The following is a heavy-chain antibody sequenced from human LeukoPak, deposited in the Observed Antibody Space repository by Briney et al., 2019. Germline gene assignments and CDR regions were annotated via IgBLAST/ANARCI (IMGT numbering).Heavy chain of an antibody. CDR1: GGSFSGCY. V-gene: IGHV4-34*01. Sequence: SETLSLTCAVYGGSFSGCYWSWIRQPPGKGLEWIGEINHSGSTNYNPSLKSRVTISVDTSKNQFSLKLSSVTAADTAVYYCANGYSSSPGFDYWGQGTLVTVSS. CDR2: INHSGST. CDR3: ANGYSSSPGFDY. D-gene: IGHD6-13*01. J-gene: IGHJ4*02.